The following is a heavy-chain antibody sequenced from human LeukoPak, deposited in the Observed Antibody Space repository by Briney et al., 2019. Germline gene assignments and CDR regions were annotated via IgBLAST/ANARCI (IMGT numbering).Heavy chain of an antibody. Sequence: GASVKVSCKASGYTFTSYAMHWARQAPGQRLEWMGWINAGNGNTKYSQKFQGRVTITRDTSASTAYMELSSLRSEDTAVYYCARAYCSSTSCLGFDPWGQGTLVTVSS. CDR1: GYTFTSYA. J-gene: IGHJ5*02. V-gene: IGHV1-3*01. CDR3: ARAYCSSTSCLGFDP. CDR2: INAGNGNT. D-gene: IGHD2-2*01.